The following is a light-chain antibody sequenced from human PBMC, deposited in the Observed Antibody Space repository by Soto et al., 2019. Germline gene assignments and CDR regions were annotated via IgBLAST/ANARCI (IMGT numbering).Light chain of an antibody. Sequence: ESVLTQSPATVSLSPGERATLSCRASQRVSSFLSWYQQKPGQALRLLIYDVSKRATGIPARFSGSGSGTDFTLTINTLEPEDFAVYYCQQHSNWFSWSFGQGTKVEIK. V-gene: IGKV3-11*01. CDR1: QRVSSF. CDR3: QQHSNWFSWS. J-gene: IGKJ1*01. CDR2: DVS.